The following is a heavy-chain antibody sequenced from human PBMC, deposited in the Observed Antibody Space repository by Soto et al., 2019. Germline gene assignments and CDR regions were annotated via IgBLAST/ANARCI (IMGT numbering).Heavy chain of an antibody. CDR3: ADMATTVTTVEYFDY. Sequence: QITLKESGPTLVNPTQTLTLTCTFSGFSLSTSGVGVGWIRQPPGKALEWLTLIYWNDDKRYSPSLKTRLTITKDTSKNQVVLTMTNMDPVDTATYYCADMATTVTTVEYFDYWGQGTLVTVSS. CDR1: GFSLSTSGVG. D-gene: IGHD4-17*01. J-gene: IGHJ4*02. CDR2: IYWNDDK. V-gene: IGHV2-5*01.